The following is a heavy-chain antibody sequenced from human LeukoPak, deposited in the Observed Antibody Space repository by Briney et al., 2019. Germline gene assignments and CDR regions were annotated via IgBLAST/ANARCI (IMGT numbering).Heavy chain of an antibody. J-gene: IGHJ4*02. CDR1: GFTFNTYE. CDR2: ISSSGATK. Sequence: GGSLRLSCEASGFTFNTYEMNWVRQAPGKGLEWVSYISSSGATKYYADSVKGRFTISRDNAKNSLYLQMNSLRAEDTAVFYCARVTGSYSFDSWGQGTLVTVSS. CDR3: ARVTGSYSFDS. D-gene: IGHD3-10*01. V-gene: IGHV3-48*03.